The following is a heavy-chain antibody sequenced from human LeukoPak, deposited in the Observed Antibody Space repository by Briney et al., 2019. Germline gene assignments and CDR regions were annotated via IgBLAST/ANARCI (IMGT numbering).Heavy chain of an antibody. V-gene: IGHV3-30*01. CDR2: ITGDGSNK. Sequence: GGSLRLSCAVSGITLSNYAMNWVRQAPGKGLEWVAVITGDGSNKYYADSVKGRFTISRDNSKNTLYLQMNSLRAEDTAVCFCAHRCVLIRVIQVGFQKEAHYFDSGGQGALVRVS. CDR1: GITLSNYA. CDR3: AHRCVLIRVIQVGFQKEAHYFDS. D-gene: IGHD3-22*01. J-gene: IGHJ4*02.